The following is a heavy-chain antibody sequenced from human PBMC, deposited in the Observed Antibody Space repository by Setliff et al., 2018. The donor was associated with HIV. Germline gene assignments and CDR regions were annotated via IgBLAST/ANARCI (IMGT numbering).Heavy chain of an antibody. CDR3: AKAPSMQYYFDY. V-gene: IGHV3-48*01. J-gene: IGHJ4*02. CDR1: GFTFSSYN. D-gene: IGHD2-8*01. CDR2: ISSDSDTI. Sequence: LRLSCAASGFTFSSYNMNWVRQAPGKGLEWISYISSDSDTIYYADSVKGRFTISRDNSKNTLYLQMNSLRAEDTAVYYCAKAPSMQYYFDYWGQGTLVTVSS.